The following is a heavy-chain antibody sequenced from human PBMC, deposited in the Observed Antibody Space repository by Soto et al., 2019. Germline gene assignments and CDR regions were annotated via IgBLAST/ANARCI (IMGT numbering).Heavy chain of an antibody. CDR3: AKYLLRYFDWSPFDY. D-gene: IGHD3-9*01. J-gene: IGHJ4*02. CDR1: GFTFSNYG. V-gene: IGHV3-30*18. CDR2: MSYDGSNT. Sequence: QVQLVESGGGVVQPGRSLRLSCAASGFTFSNYGMHWVRQAPGKGLEWVAVMSYDGSNTYYADSVKGLFTISRDNSKNTLYLQMSSLRAEDTAVYYCAKYLLRYFDWSPFDYWGQGTLVTVSS.